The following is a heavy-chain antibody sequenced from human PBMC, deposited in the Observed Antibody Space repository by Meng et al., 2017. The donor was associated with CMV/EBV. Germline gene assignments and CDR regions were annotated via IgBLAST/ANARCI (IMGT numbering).Heavy chain of an antibody. CDR3: AREGALAYFDY. CDR2: IIPIFGTA. J-gene: IGHJ4*02. V-gene: IGHV1-69*12. D-gene: IGHD5-12*01. CDR1: GGTFSSYA. Sequence: VQRGQSWAGVKKPGSAVKASCKSLGGTFSSYAISWVRQAPGQGLEWMRGIIPIFGTANYAQKFQGRVTITADESTSTAYMELSSLRSEDTAVYYCAREGALAYFDYWGQGTLVTVSS.